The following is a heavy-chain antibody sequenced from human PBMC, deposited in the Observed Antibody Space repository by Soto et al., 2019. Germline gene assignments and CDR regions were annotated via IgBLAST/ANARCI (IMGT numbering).Heavy chain of an antibody. CDR1: GDTFIGYS. CDR2: VIPTQRTT. J-gene: IGHJ6*02. Sequence: QVQLVQSGAEVKKPGTSVRVSCKASGDTFIGYSISWVRQAPGQGLEWMGWVIPTQRTTKYAQRFQGRVKMSVDQFASTTYMELSSLRPEDTALYYCVIYRLIVAVSVGRMDVWGQETTVTVSS. D-gene: IGHD6-19*01. CDR3: VIYRLIVAVSVGRMDV. V-gene: IGHV1-69*01.